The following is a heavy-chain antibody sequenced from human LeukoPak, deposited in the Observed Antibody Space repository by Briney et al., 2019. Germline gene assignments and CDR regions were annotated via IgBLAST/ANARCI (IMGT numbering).Heavy chain of an antibody. D-gene: IGHD3-3*01. CDR2: INHILST. J-gene: IGHJ4*02. V-gene: IGHV4-34*01. CDR3: ARRSGPFGVVIKRSSHGPIGY. CDR1: GGSFSGYY. Sequence: SETPSLTCAVYGGSFSGYYWSWIRQPPGKGLEWSAEINHILSTNYNPSLKSRITISVVTCKNLFSLNLRSVTAVDTAVYYCARRSGPFGVVIKRSSHGPIGYWGQGTLVTVSS.